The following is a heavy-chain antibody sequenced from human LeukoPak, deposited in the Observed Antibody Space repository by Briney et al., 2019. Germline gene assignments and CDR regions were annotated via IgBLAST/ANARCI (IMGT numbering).Heavy chain of an antibody. V-gene: IGHV3-64D*06. Sequence: GGSLRLSCSASGFTFSSHAMHWARQAPGKGLEYVSAISSNGGSTYYAGSVKGRFTISRDNSKNTLYLQMSSLRAEDTAVYYCVKARSSGYYYDNIFDPWGQGTLVTVSS. CDR2: ISSNGGST. D-gene: IGHD3-22*01. CDR3: VKARSSGYYYDNIFDP. J-gene: IGHJ5*02. CDR1: GFTFSSHA.